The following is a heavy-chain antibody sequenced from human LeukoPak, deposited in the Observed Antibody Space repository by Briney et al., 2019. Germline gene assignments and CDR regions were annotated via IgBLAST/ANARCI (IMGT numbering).Heavy chain of an antibody. D-gene: IGHD3-10*01. CDR1: GFTFSSYD. CDR2: INSDGSST. CDR3: ARVPLLLWFGETEKPFDY. V-gene: IGHV3-74*01. Sequence: GGSLRLSCAASGFTFSSYDMHWVRQAPGKGLVWVSRINSDGSSTSYADSVKGRFTISRDNAKNTLYLQMNSLRAEDTAVYYCARVPLLLWFGETEKPFDYWGQGTLVTVSS. J-gene: IGHJ4*02.